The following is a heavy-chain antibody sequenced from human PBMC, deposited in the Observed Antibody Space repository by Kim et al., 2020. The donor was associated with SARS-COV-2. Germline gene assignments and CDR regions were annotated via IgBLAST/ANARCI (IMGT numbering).Heavy chain of an antibody. CDR1: GFTFSSYA. V-gene: IGHV3-23*01. Sequence: GGSLRLSCAASGFTFSSYAMSWVRQAPGKGLEWVSAISGSGGSTYYADSVRGRFTISRDNSKNTLYLQMNSLRAEDTAVYYCAKAISGSGSQEKNWFDPWGQGTLVTVSS. CDR3: AKAISGSGSQEKNWFDP. D-gene: IGHD3-10*01. J-gene: IGHJ5*02. CDR2: ISGSGGST.